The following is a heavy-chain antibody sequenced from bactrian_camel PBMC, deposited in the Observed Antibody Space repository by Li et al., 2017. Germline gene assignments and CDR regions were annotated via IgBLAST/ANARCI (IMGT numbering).Heavy chain of an antibody. CDR2: IYTGDGIT. D-gene: IGHD1*01. Sequence: HVQLVESGGGSVQAGGSLRLSCTRSGYTESTNCMGWFRQAPGREREAVASIYTGDGITDYDDSVKGRFTISRDNAKNTLYLQLDNLKSEDTAMYYCAKNIGSARRGERGQGTQVTVS. V-gene: IGHV3S54*01. J-gene: IGHJ4*01. CDR3: AKNIGSARRGE. CDR1: GYTESTNC.